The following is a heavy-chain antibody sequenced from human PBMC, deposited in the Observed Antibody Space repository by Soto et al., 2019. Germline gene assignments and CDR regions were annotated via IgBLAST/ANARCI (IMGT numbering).Heavy chain of an antibody. D-gene: IGHD3-22*01. J-gene: IGHJ6*02. Sequence: GGSLRLSCTASGFTFGDYAMSWFRQAPGKGLEWVGFIRSKAYGGTTEYAASVKGRFTISRDDSKSIAYLQMNSLRAEDTAVYYCARYDSSGYYWPYYYYGMDVWGQGTTVTVSS. CDR2: IRSKAYGGTT. CDR3: ARYDSSGYYWPYYYYGMDV. CDR1: GFTFGDYA. V-gene: IGHV3-49*03.